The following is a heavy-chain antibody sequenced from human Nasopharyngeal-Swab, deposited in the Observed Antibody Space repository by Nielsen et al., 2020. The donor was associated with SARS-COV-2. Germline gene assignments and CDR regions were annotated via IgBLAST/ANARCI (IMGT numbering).Heavy chain of an antibody. CDR1: GGSFSDYY. J-gene: IGHJ6*02. CDR3: ARGYSRRHTYYYYYFGMDV. CDR2: INHSGST. Sequence: SETLSLTCAVYGGSFSDYYWTWIRQSPGKGLEWIGEINHSGSTNYNPSLKSRVTISVDTSKNQFSLKLSSVTAADTAVFYCARGYSRRHTYYYYYFGMDVWGQGTTVTVSS. V-gene: IGHV4-34*01. D-gene: IGHD6-13*01.